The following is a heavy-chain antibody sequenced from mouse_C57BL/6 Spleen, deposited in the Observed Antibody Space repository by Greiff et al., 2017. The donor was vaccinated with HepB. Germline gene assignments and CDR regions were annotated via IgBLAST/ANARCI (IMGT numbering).Heavy chain of an antibody. V-gene: IGHV5-4*03. Sequence: EVKLVESGGGLVKPGGSLKLSCAASGFTFSSYAMSWVRQTPEKRLEWVATISDGGSYTYYPDNVKGRFTISRDNAKNNLYLQMSHLKSEDTAMYYCASREGGFDYDDGDWYFDVWGTGTTVTVSS. J-gene: IGHJ1*03. CDR3: ASREGGFDYDDGDWYFDV. CDR2: ISDGGSYT. D-gene: IGHD2-4*01. CDR1: GFTFSSYA.